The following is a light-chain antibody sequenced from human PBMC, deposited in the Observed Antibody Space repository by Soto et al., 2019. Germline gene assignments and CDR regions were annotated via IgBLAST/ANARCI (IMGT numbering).Light chain of an antibody. Sequence: DIVLTQSPGTLSLSPGERATLSCRASQSVTSSYLAWYQQKPGQAPRLLIYDASSRATGIPDRFSGSGSGTDFTLTISRLEPEDFAVYYCQHYGSSRTFGQGTKVDIK. V-gene: IGKV3-20*01. J-gene: IGKJ1*01. CDR3: QHYGSSRT. CDR1: QSVTSSY. CDR2: DAS.